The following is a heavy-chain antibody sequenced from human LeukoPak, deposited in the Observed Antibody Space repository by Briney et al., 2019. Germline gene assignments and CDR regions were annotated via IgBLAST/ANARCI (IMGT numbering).Heavy chain of an antibody. CDR3: ATTLNYSYGYTDY. V-gene: IGHV3-33*01. J-gene: IGHJ4*02. D-gene: IGHD5-18*01. Sequence: TGGSLRLSCAASGFTFSSYGMHWVRQAPGKGLGGVAVIGYDGSNRYYADSVKGRFTISRDNSKNTLYLQMNSLRAEDTAVYYCATTLNYSYGYTDYWGQGTLVTVSS. CDR2: IGYDGSNR. CDR1: GFTFSSYG.